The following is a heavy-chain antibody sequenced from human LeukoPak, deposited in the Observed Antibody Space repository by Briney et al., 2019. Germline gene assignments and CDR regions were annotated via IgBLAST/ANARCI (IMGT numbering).Heavy chain of an antibody. J-gene: IGHJ4*02. CDR3: ASGLGGSSYFDY. V-gene: IGHV3-30-3*01. CDR2: ISYDGSNK. Sequence: GGSLRLSCAASGFTFSSYAMHWVRQAPGKGLEWVAVISYDGSNKYYADSVKGRFTISRDNSKNTLYLQMNSLRAEDTAVYYCASGLGGSSYFDYWGQGTLVTVSS. D-gene: IGHD2-15*01. CDR1: GFTFSSYA.